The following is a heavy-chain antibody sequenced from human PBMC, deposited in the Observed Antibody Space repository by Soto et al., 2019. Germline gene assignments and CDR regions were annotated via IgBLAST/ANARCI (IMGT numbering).Heavy chain of an antibody. CDR3: ARDFVGVTTNWFDP. CDR1: GYTFTSYG. V-gene: IGHV1-18*01. J-gene: IGHJ5*02. D-gene: IGHD2-21*02. Sequence: VASVKVSCKASGYTFTSYGISWVRQAPGQGLEWMGWISAYNGNTNYAQKLQGRVTMTTDTSTSTAYMELRSLRSDDTAVYYCARDFVGVTTNWFDPWGQGTLVTVSS. CDR2: ISAYNGNT.